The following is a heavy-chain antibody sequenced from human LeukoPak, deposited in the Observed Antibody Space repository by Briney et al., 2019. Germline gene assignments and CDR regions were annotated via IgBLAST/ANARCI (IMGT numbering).Heavy chain of an antibody. J-gene: IGHJ4*02. D-gene: IGHD2-21*02. V-gene: IGHV4-39*01. Sequence: SETLSLTCTVSGASFSSSTYYWGWIRQPPGKGLEWIGSIYYSGGTYYNPSLKSRVTISVDTSKNQFSLKLSSVTAADTAVYYCARAYCGGDCNFDYWGQGTLVTVSS. CDR3: ARAYCGGDCNFDY. CDR2: IYYSGGT. CDR1: GASFSSSTYY.